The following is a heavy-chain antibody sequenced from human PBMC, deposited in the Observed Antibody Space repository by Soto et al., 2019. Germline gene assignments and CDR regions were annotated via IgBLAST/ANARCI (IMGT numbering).Heavy chain of an antibody. CDR1: GYTFTTFG. J-gene: IGHJ4*02. CDR2: TSTNNGDT. V-gene: IGHV1-18*01. Sequence: QVQLVQSGAEVKPPGASVKVSCKASGYTFTTFGISWVRQAPGQGLEWMGWTSTNNGDTYYAPRFQGRVTVTKDTSTRTAYMELRSLGSDDTAVYYCGREYCRGGRCYYPDYWGQGTLVTVSS. D-gene: IGHD2-15*01. CDR3: GREYCRGGRCYYPDY.